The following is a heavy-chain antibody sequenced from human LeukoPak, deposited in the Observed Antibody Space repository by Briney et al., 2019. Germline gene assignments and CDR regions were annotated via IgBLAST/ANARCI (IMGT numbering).Heavy chain of an antibody. J-gene: IGHJ5*02. CDR3: AVRGLIMNWSDP. Sequence: GGSLRLSCAASGFTFSRYAMSWVRQAPGKGLEWVSSISGSGSTTYYADSVRGRFTISRDSSKNTVYLQMNGLRAEDTAVHYCAVRGLIMNWSDPWGQGTLVTVSS. CDR1: GFTFSRYA. V-gene: IGHV3-23*01. CDR2: ISGSGSTT. D-gene: IGHD3-10*01.